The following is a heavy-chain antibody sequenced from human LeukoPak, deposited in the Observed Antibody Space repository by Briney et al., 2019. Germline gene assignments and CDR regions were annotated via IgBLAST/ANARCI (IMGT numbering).Heavy chain of an antibody. Sequence: GGSLKISCRGSGFTFTNYYIAWVRPLPGKGLEYLGIIYPGDSEARYSPTFQGQATISVDKSTSTAFLQWSRLKASDTAIYYCAVRGYTYANWFDSWGQGTLVTVSS. D-gene: IGHD5-18*01. CDR3: AVRGYTYANWFDS. V-gene: IGHV5-51*01. CDR1: GFTFTNYY. J-gene: IGHJ5*01. CDR2: IYPGDSEA.